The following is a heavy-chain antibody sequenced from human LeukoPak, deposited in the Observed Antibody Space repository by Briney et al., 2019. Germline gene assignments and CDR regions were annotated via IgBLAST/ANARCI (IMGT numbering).Heavy chain of an antibody. CDR2: ISSSSSYI. Sequence: ETLSLTCTVSGGSISSSSYYWGWVRQAPGKGLEWVSSISSSSSYIYYADSVKGRFTISRDNAKNSLYLQMNSLRAEDTAVYYCARDDGPGGSHHFDYWGQGTLVTVSS. D-gene: IGHD1-26*01. J-gene: IGHJ4*02. CDR3: ARDDGPGGSHHFDY. V-gene: IGHV3-21*01. CDR1: GGSISSSSYY.